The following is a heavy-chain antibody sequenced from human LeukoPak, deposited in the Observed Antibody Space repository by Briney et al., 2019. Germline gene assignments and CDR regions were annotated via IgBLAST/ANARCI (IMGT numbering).Heavy chain of an antibody. J-gene: IGHJ4*02. CDR1: GYSSPRDW. Sequence: GESLKISCQCSGYSSPRDWIAWVRQPPGKGLEWMGIIQPGDSNIVYSPFLQAQVTISADRSISTTYLQWDSLKASDTAMYYCARLTYYDPTHYFDYWGQGTLVSVSS. CDR3: ARLTYYDPTHYFDY. V-gene: IGHV5-51*01. D-gene: IGHD3-22*01. CDR2: IQPGDSNI.